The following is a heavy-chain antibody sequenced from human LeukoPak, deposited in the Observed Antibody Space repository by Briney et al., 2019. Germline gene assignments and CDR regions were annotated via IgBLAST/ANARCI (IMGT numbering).Heavy chain of an antibody. CDR3: ARSGSYYDFWSGYYSDNNWFDP. D-gene: IGHD3-3*01. J-gene: IGHJ5*02. Sequence: SSETLSLTCTVSGGSFSGYYWSWIRQPPGKGLEWIGEINHSGSTNYNPSLKSRVTISVDTSKNQFSLKLSSVTAADTAVYYCARSGSYYDFWSGYYSDNNWFDPWGQGTLVTVSS. CDR1: GGSFSGYY. V-gene: IGHV4-34*01. CDR2: INHSGST.